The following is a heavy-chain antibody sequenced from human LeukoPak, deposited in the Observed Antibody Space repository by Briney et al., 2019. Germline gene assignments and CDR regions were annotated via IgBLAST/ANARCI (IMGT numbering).Heavy chain of an antibody. Sequence: PGGSLRLSCAASGFTFSSYSMNWVRQAPGKGLEWVSLIYSGGSTYYADSVKGRFTISRDNAKNSLYLQMNSLRAEDTAVYYCARDQEVVPAASGAFDIWGQGTMVTVSS. CDR2: IYSGGST. CDR1: GFTFSSYS. CDR3: ARDQEVVPAASGAFDI. V-gene: IGHV3-21*01. J-gene: IGHJ3*02. D-gene: IGHD2-2*01.